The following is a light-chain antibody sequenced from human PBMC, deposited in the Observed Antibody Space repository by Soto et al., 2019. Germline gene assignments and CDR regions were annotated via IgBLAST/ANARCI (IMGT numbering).Light chain of an antibody. CDR1: QTISSW. J-gene: IGKJ1*01. V-gene: IGKV1-5*03. CDR2: KAS. Sequence: DIQMTHSPSTLSVPVGDRVTITCRASQTISSWLAWYQQKPGKAPKLLIYKASTLKSGAPSRFSGSGSGTEFTLTISSLQPDDFATYYCQHYNSYSAAFGQGTKVDIK. CDR3: QHYNSYSAA.